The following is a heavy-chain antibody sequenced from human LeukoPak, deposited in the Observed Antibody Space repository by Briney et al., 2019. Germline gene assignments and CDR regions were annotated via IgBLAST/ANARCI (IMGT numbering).Heavy chain of an antibody. V-gene: IGHV3-33*01. CDR3: AGQPAQWLVRFDY. Sequence: AGGSLRLSCAASGFTFSSYGMHWVRQAPGKGLEWVAVIWYDGSNKYYADSVKGRFTISKDNSKNTLYLQMNSLRAEDTAVYYCAGQPAQWLVRFDYWGQGTLVTVSS. CDR1: GFTFSSYG. D-gene: IGHD6-19*01. J-gene: IGHJ4*02. CDR2: IWYDGSNK.